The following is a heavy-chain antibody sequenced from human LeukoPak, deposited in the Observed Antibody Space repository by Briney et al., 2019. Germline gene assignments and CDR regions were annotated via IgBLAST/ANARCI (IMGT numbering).Heavy chain of an antibody. Sequence: QPGGSLRLSCAAPGFTVITNDMTWVRQAPGKGLEWVSALYSDGNTKYADSVQGRFTISRDNSKNTLYLEMNSLSPDDTAVYYCARGVEPLAANTLAYWGQGTLVTVSS. CDR3: ARGVEPLAANTLAY. D-gene: IGHD1-14*01. J-gene: IGHJ4*02. CDR1: GFTVITND. V-gene: IGHV3-53*01. CDR2: LYSDGNT.